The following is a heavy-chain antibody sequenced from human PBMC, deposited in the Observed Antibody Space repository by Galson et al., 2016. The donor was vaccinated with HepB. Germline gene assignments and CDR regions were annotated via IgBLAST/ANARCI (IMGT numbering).Heavy chain of an antibody. V-gene: IGHV3-21*01. CDR1: GFTFSSYS. D-gene: IGHD3-3*01. CDR2: ISSRSSYI. Sequence: SLRLSCAASGFTFSSYSMNWVRQAPGKGLEWVSSISSRSSYIYYADLVKGRFTIFRDNAKNSLYLQMNSLRVEDTAVYYCARESWNSNYDFWSGYSDYWGQRTLVTVSS. J-gene: IGHJ4*02. CDR3: ARESWNSNYDFWSGYSDY.